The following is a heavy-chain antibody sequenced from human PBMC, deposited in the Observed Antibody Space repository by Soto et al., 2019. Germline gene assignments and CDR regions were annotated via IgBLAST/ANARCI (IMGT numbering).Heavy chain of an antibody. CDR3: ARDEGIAAPAGDYGMDV. J-gene: IGHJ6*02. Sequence: GGSLRLSCAASGFTFSDYYMSWIRQAPGKGLEWVSYISSSGSTIYYADSVKGRFTISRDNAKNSLYLQMNSLGAEDTAVYYCARDEGIAAPAGDYGMDVWGQGTTVTVSS. CDR1: GFTFSDYY. CDR2: ISSSGSTI. V-gene: IGHV3-11*01. D-gene: IGHD6-6*01.